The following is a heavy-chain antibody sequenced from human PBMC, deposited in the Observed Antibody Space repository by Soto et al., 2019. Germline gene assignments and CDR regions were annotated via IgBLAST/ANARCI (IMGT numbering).Heavy chain of an antibody. CDR3: ARGGGSDSFDY. D-gene: IGHD1-26*01. Sequence: SETLSLTCTVSGAPITFGGYSWSWIRQTPGKGLEWIGYINHLETTFYNPSFESRLTLSIDRAKNQFSLKLHSMSAADRAVYFCARGGGSDSFDYWGQGILVTVSS. V-gene: IGHV4-30-2*01. CDR1: GAPITFGGYS. J-gene: IGHJ4*02. CDR2: INHLETT.